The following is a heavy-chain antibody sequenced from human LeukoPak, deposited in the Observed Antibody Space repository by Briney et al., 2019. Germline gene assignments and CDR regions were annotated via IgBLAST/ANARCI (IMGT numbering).Heavy chain of an antibody. CDR1: GFTFSSYS. Sequence: GGSLRLSCAASGFTFSSYSMNWVRQAPGKGLEWVSSISTSSSYIYFADSVKGRFTISRDNSKNTLYLQMNSLRAEDTAVYYCAKDAVSYFDYWGQGTLVTVSS. D-gene: IGHD3-10*01. CDR2: ISTSSSYI. V-gene: IGHV3-21*01. CDR3: AKDAVSYFDY. J-gene: IGHJ4*02.